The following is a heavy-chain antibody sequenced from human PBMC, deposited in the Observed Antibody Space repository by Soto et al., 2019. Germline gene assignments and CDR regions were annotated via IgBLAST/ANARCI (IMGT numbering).Heavy chain of an antibody. V-gene: IGHV3-74*01. Sequence: EVQLVESGGGLVQPGGSLRLSCAASGFTFSSYWMHWVRQAPGKGLVWVSRIYXDXSRADYADSXKGRFTIXRXNAXXXXXXXXXXXXXXXXXXXXXXRGARNYYYFDYWGQGTLVTVSS. CDR1: GFTFSSYW. D-gene: IGHD1-7*01. CDR2: IYXDXSRA. J-gene: IGHJ4*02. CDR3: XRGARNYYYFDY.